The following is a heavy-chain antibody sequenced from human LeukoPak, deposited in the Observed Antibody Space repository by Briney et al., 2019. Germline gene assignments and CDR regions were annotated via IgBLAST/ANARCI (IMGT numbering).Heavy chain of an antibody. D-gene: IGHD3-9*01. V-gene: IGHV4-61*02. Sequence: NPSETLSLTCTVSGGSISSGSYYWRWTRQPAGRGLEWIGRIYTSGSTNYNTSLKSRVTISVDTSKNQFSLKLSPVTAADTAVYYCARGKVLRYFDWFPVGDAFDNWGQGTMVTVSS. CDR1: GGSISSGSYY. CDR2: IYTSGST. CDR3: ARGKVLRYFDWFPVGDAFDN. J-gene: IGHJ3*02.